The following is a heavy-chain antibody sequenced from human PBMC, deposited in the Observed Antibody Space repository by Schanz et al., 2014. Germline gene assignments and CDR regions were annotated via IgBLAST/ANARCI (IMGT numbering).Heavy chain of an antibody. V-gene: IGHV3-30*03. D-gene: IGHD3-9*01. CDR2: ISYHGSER. CDR3: ARGTGTFDS. J-gene: IGHJ4*02. Sequence: QVQLVESGGGVVQPGRSLRLSCAGSGFSFSDYGMHWVRQAPGRGLEWVAVISYHGSERYYADSVKGRFTISRDNSDITMYLQMNNLRAEDTAVYYCARGTGTFDSWGQGTLVTVSS. CDR1: GFSFSDYG.